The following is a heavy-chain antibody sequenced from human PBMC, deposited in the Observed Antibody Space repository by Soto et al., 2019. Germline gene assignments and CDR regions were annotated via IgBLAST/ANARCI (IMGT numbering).Heavy chain of an antibody. Sequence: ASVKVSCKTSGYTFYTYGINWVRQASGQGLEMMGWISAYAGKTTYAEKFQGRVTLTTDTSTSTAYMELRSLRPDDTPTYYCARDPNECWTSYWFDPWGQGTPVTVSS. CDR3: ARDPNECWTSYWFDP. CDR2: ISAYAGKT. CDR1: GYTFYTYG. D-gene: IGHD3-3*01. J-gene: IGHJ5*02. V-gene: IGHV1-18*01.